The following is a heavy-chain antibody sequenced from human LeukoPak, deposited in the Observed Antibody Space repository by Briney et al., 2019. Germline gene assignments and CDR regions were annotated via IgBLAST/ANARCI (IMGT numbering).Heavy chain of an antibody. J-gene: IGHJ4*02. CDR1: GFTFSSYW. CDR2: INSDGSST. CDR3: ARSRYDSSGYGLGY. V-gene: IGHV3-74*01. D-gene: IGHD3-22*01. Sequence: GGSLRLSCAASGFTFSSYWMHWVRQAPGKGLVWVSRINSDGSSTSYADSVKGRFTISRDNAKNTLYLQMNSLRAEDTAVYYCARSRYDSSGYGLGYWGQGTLVTVSS.